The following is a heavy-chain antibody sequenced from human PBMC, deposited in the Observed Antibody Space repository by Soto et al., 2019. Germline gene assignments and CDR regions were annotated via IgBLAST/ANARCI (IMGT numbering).Heavy chain of an antibody. CDR1: GYSFTSLD. CDR2: MQPSTGRT. Sequence: GASVKVSCKASGYSFTSLDINWVRQTAGQGLEWMGWMQPSTGRTGYAQEFQGRVTMTRDTSINTAYVELTTLTSDDTAFYYCARGVSAGVDYWGQGALVTVSS. CDR3: ARGVSAGVDY. J-gene: IGHJ4*02. D-gene: IGHD1-26*01. V-gene: IGHV1-8*01.